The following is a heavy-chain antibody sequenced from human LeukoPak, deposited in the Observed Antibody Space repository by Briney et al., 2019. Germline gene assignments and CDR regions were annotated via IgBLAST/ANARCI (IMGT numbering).Heavy chain of an antibody. CDR2: ISWNSGRT. D-gene: IGHD3-22*01. V-gene: IGHV3-9*01. J-gene: IGHJ4*02. Sequence: GRSLRLSCAASGFTFDDYAMHWVRHAPGKGLEWVSGISWNSGRTGYADSVKGRFTISRDNAKNSLYVQMNSLRAEDTALYYCAKGHYYDSSGYIDYWGQGTLVTVSS. CDR1: GFTFDDYA. CDR3: AKGHYYDSSGYIDY.